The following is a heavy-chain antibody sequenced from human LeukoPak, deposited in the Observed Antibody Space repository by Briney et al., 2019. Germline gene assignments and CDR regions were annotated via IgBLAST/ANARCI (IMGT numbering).Heavy chain of an antibody. CDR1: GFTFSSYG. Sequence: GGSLRLSCTASGFTFSSYGMHWVRQAPGKGLEWVAVIWYDGSNKYYADSVKGRFTISRDNSKNTLYLQMNSLRAEDTAVYYCARDPQQLARYFDYWGQGTLVTVSS. CDR2: IWYDGSNK. CDR3: ARDPQQLARYFDY. J-gene: IGHJ4*02. D-gene: IGHD6-13*01. V-gene: IGHV3-33*08.